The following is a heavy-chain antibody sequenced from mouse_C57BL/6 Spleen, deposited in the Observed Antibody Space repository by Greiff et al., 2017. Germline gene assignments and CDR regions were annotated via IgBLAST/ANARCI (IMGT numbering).Heavy chain of an antibody. D-gene: IGHD2-2*01. Sequence: QVQLQQPGAELVMPGASVKLSCKASGYTFTSYWMHWVKQRPGQGLEWIGEIDPSDSYTNYNQKFKGKSTLTVDKSSSTAYMQLSSLTSEGSAVYYCAIMVTGGGPWFAYWGQGTLVTVSA. V-gene: IGHV1-69*01. CDR1: GYTFTSYW. CDR2: IDPSDSYT. CDR3: AIMVTGGGPWFAY. J-gene: IGHJ3*01.